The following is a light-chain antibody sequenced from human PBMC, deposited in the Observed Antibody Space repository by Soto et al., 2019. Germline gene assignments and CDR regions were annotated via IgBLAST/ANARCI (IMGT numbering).Light chain of an antibody. Sequence: ILMTQSPSTLSVSPGERATLSCRASQSVSNNLAWYQQKPGQAPRLLSYGASTRATGIPARFSGSGSGTDSTLTISSLEPEDFAVYYCQQRSNWPLTFGGGTKVDIK. V-gene: IGKV3-11*01. J-gene: IGKJ4*01. CDR2: GAS. CDR3: QQRSNWPLT. CDR1: QSVSNN.